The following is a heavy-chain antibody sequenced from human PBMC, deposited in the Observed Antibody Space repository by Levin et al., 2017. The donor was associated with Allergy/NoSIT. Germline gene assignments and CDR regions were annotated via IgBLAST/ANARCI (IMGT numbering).Heavy chain of an antibody. D-gene: IGHD6-6*01. CDR3: AKDNWRYSSSVPTASFDY. J-gene: IGHJ4*02. V-gene: IGHV3-9*01. CDR1: GFTFDDYA. Sequence: GGSLRLSCAASGFTFDDYAMHWVRQAPGKGLEWVSGISWNSGSIGYADSVKGRFTISRDNAKNSLYLQMNSLRAEDTALYYCAKDNWRYSSSVPTASFDYWGQGTLVTVSS. CDR2: ISWNSGSI.